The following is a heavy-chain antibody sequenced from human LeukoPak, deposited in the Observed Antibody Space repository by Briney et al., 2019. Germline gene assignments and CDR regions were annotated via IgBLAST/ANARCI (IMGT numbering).Heavy chain of an antibody. CDR2: IYYSGST. D-gene: IGHD4/OR15-4a*01. Sequence: PSETLSLTCTVSGGSISSSSHYWGWIRQPPGKGLEWIGSIYYSGSTYYNPSLKSRVTISVDTSKNQFSLKLSSVTAADTAVYYCARQYGGNYFDYWGQGTLVTVSS. J-gene: IGHJ4*02. CDR3: ARQYGGNYFDY. CDR1: GGSISSSSHY. V-gene: IGHV4-39*01.